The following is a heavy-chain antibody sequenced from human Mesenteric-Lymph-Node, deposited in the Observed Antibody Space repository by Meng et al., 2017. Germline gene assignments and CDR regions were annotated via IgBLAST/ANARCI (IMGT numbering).Heavy chain of an antibody. CDR3: AKDGDTGDYFDY. Sequence: GESLKISCAASGFTFSSYGMHWVRQAPGKGLEWVAVIWYDGSTKYYADSVKGRFTISRDKSKNTLYLQMDSLRAEDTAVYYCAKDGDTGDYFDYWGQGTLVTVSS. D-gene: IGHD1-14*01. J-gene: IGHJ4*02. CDR1: GFTFSSYG. CDR2: IWYDGSTK. V-gene: IGHV3-33*03.